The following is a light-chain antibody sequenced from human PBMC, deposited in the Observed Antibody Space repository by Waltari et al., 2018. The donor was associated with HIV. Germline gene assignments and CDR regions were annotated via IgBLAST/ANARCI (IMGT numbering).Light chain of an antibody. CDR2: EVS. CDR1: SSDVGGYNL. V-gene: IGLV2-23*02. J-gene: IGLJ2*01. Sequence: QSALTQPASVSGSPGQSITISCPATSSDVGGYNLVSWYQQHPGKAPKLMIYEVSKRPSGVSNRFSGSKSGNTASLTISGLQAEDEADYYCCAYAGSTTYVIFGGGTKLTVL. CDR3: CAYAGSTTYVI.